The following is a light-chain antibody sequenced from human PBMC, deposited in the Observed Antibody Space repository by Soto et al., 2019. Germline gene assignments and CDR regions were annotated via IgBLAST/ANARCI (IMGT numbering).Light chain of an antibody. Sequence: EILFTQSPGSRFLSPGERAPLSCRASQSVSSSYLAWYQQKPGQAPSLLIYGAFNRANGIPARFSGSGSGTNLTLTVSSLETEDSSVYDGQRRNVWPTVTFSLGTRLEI. J-gene: IGKJ5*01. CDR2: GAF. V-gene: IGKV3D-20*02. CDR1: QSVSSSY. CDR3: QRRNVWPTVT.